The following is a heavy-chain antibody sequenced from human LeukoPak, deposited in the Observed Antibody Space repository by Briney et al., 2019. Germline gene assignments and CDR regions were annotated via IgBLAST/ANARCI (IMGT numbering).Heavy chain of an antibody. Sequence: SETLSLTCTVSGASISSSSYYWGWIRQPPGKGLEWIGSIFYSGSTFYNPSLKSRVTISLDTSKNQFSLKLSSVTAADTAVYYCARDRGIAVPEDYWGQGTLVTVSS. CDR2: IFYSGST. J-gene: IGHJ4*02. CDR1: GASISSSSYY. V-gene: IGHV4-39*07. CDR3: ARDRGIAVPEDY. D-gene: IGHD6-19*01.